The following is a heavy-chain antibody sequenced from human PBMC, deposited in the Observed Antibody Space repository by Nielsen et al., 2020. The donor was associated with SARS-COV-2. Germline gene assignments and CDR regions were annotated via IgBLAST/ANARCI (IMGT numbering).Heavy chain of an antibody. J-gene: IGHJ2*01. CDR3: ARNGHGGYDWSPRYFDL. CDR2: INTPATI. Sequence: GESLKISCAASGFTFSDYYMSWVRQSPGRGLEWVSYINTPATIYYADSLKGRFTISRDNPKNSLYLQMKRLRAEDTAVYYCARNGHGGYDWSPRYFDLWGRGTLVTVSS. D-gene: IGHD5-12*01. V-gene: IGHV3-11*01. CDR1: GFTFSDYY.